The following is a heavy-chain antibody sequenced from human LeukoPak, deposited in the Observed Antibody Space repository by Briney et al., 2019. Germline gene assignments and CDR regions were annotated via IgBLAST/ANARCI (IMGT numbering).Heavy chain of an antibody. CDR3: ARDSSGWGD. J-gene: IGHJ4*02. CDR1: GFTFSSYS. CDR2: ISSSSSYI. Sequence: GGSLRLSCAASGFTFSSYSMNWVRQAPGKRLEWVSSISSSSSYIYYADSVKGRFTISRDNAKNSLYLQMNGLRAEDTAVYYCARDSSGWGDWGQGTLVTVSS. D-gene: IGHD6-19*01. V-gene: IGHV3-21*01.